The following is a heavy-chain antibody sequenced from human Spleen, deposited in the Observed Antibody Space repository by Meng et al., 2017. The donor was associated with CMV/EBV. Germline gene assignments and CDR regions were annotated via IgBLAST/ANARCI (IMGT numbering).Heavy chain of an antibody. Sequence: CTVSGGSINSGNYYWGWIRQSPEKGLEWIGYIYYSGSAYYNPSLERRVSISIDTSKNQFSLKLTSVTAADTAVYYCARLEAAWNYFENWGQGALVTVSS. CDR3: ARLEAAWNYFEN. CDR2: IYYSGSA. V-gene: IGHV4-30-4*08. D-gene: IGHD1-1*01. CDR1: GGSINSGNYY. J-gene: IGHJ4*02.